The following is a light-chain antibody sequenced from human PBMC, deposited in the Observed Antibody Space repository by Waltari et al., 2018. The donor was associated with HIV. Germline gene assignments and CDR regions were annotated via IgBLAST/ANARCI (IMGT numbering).Light chain of an antibody. CDR3: AAWDDSLSGVV. CDR2: RNN. J-gene: IGLJ2*01. V-gene: IGLV1-47*01. CDR1: TSNIGSNY. Sequence: QSVLTQPPSASGTPGQRVTISCSGSTSNIGSNYVYWYQQLPGTAPKILIYRNNPRPSGVPDRFSGSKSGTSASLAISGLRSEDEADYYCAAWDDSLSGVVFGGGTKLTVL.